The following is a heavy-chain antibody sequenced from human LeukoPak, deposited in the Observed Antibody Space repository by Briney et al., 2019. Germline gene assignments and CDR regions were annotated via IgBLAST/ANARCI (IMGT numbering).Heavy chain of an antibody. CDR2: IYYSGST. Sequence: SETLSLTCTVSGGSISSYYWSWIRQPPGKGLEWIGYIYYSGSTNYNPSLKSRVTISVDTSKNQFSLKLSSVTAADTAVYYCARVSSGWYGYYYYMDVWGKGTTVTVSS. D-gene: IGHD6-19*01. CDR1: GGSISSYY. V-gene: IGHV4-59*12. J-gene: IGHJ6*03. CDR3: ARVSSGWYGYYYYMDV.